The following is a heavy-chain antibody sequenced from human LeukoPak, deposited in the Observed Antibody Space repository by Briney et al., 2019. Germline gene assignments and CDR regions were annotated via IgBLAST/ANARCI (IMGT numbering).Heavy chain of an antibody. D-gene: IGHD2-15*01. V-gene: IGHV3-7*04. CDR2: IKEDGSEK. CDR3: ARYCGGSCFDY. CDR1: GFTFSIYW. Sequence: PGGSLRLSCAASGFTFSIYWMSWVRQASGKELDWVANIKEDGSEKYYVDSVKGRFTISRDNAKNSLYLQMNSLRAEDTPVYYCARYCGGSCFDYCGQGTLVTVSS. J-gene: IGHJ4*02.